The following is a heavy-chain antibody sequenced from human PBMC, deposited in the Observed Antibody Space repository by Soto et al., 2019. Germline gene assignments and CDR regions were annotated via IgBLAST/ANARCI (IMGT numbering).Heavy chain of an antibody. CDR3: VRVVAIPGYPDN. V-gene: IGHV1-69*12. Sequence: QVQLVQSGAEVRQPASSVKVSCKTSGGTFSSYAISWERQAPGQGLEWMGGIVPIVDTSTYAQKFQGRVTITADESTSTGYMELSSLRSDDTAVYYCVRVVAIPGYPDNWGQGTLVTVSS. D-gene: IGHD5-12*01. J-gene: IGHJ4*02. CDR1: GGTFSSYA. CDR2: IVPIVDTS.